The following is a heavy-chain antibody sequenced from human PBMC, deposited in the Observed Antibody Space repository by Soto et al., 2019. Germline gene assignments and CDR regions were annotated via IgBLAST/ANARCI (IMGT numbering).Heavy chain of an antibody. V-gene: IGHV4-38-2*01. D-gene: IGHD2-15*01. J-gene: IGHJ3*01. CDR1: GFFISSGNY. CDR3: ARARWYDAFDV. CDR2: IFHGGNT. Sequence: PSETLSLTCAVSGFFISSGNYWGWIRKPPGKGLEWIGSIFHGGNTYYIPSLKSRVTISVDMSKNQFSLKLNSVTAADTAVYYCARARWYDAFDVWGQGTVVTVSS.